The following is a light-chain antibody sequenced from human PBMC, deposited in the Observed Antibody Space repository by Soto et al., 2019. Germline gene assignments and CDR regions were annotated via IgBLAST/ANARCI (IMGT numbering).Light chain of an antibody. CDR3: QSYDNSLSGSV. Sequence: QSVLTQSPSASGTPGQRVTISCSGRSSNFGSNTVSWYQHLPGAAPKLLIFGNNNRPSGVPDRFSGSKSGTSASLAITGLQAEDEADYHCQSYDNSLSGSVFGGGTKLTVL. CDR1: SSNFGSNT. CDR2: GNN. J-gene: IGLJ2*01. V-gene: IGLV1-44*01.